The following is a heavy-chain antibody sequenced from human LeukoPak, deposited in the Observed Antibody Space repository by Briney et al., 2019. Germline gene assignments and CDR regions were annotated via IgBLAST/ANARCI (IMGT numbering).Heavy chain of an antibody. J-gene: IGHJ5*02. Sequence: PSETLSLTCTVSGGSISSSSYYWGWIRQPPGKGLEWIGYIYYSGSTNYNPSLKSRVTISVDTSKNQFSLKLSSVTAADTAVYYCARAVYNWNVLGWFDPWGQGTLVTVSS. D-gene: IGHD1-1*01. CDR2: IYYSGST. CDR3: ARAVYNWNVLGWFDP. CDR1: GGSISSSSYY. V-gene: IGHV4-61*05.